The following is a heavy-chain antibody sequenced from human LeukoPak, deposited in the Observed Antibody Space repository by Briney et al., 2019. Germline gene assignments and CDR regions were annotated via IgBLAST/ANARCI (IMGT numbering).Heavy chain of an antibody. Sequence: PGGSLRLSCAASGFTFSTYAMHWVRQAPGTGLEWVAVISNDGSNKYYADSVKGRFTISRDNSKNTLFLQMNSLRVEDTAVYFCARGFYYTGMDVWGQGTTVTVSS. D-gene: IGHD3-10*01. CDR1: GFTFSTYA. CDR2: ISNDGSNK. V-gene: IGHV3-30*04. CDR3: ARGFYYTGMDV. J-gene: IGHJ6*02.